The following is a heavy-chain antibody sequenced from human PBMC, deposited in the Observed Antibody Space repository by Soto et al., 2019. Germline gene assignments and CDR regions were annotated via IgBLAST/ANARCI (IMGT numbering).Heavy chain of an antibody. CDR2: IYPGDSDT. D-gene: IGHD6-13*01. Sequence: PGESLKISCKGSGYSFTRYWIGWVRQMPGKGLEWMGIIYPGDSDTRYSPSFQGQVTISADKSISTAYLQWSSLKASATAMYYCARTSAAGKYYYGMDVWGQGTTVTVS. J-gene: IGHJ6*02. CDR3: ARTSAAGKYYYGMDV. V-gene: IGHV5-51*01. CDR1: GYSFTRYW.